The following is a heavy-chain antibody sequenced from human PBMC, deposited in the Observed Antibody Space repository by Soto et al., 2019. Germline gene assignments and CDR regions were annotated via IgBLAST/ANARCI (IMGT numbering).Heavy chain of an antibody. CDR3: ARGLPHDYGDFHWFDP. J-gene: IGHJ5*02. CDR2: MNPNSGNT. CDR1: GYTFTSYD. Sequence: QVQLVQSGAEVKKPGASVKVSCKASGYTFTSYDINWVRQATGQGLEWMGWMNPNSGNTGYAQKFQGRVTMTRNTSISTAYMELSSLRSEDTAVYYCARGLPHDYGDFHWFDPWGQGTLVTVSS. D-gene: IGHD4-17*01. V-gene: IGHV1-8*01.